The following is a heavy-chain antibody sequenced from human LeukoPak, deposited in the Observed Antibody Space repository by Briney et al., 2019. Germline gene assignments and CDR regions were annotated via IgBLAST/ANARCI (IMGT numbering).Heavy chain of an antibody. V-gene: IGHV1-46*01. Sequence: VASVKVSCKASGYTFTSYYMHWVRQAPGQGLEWMGIINPSGGSTSYAQKFQGRVTITADKSTSTAYMELSSLRSEDTAVYYCASSYYDSSGYHDYWGQGSLVTVSS. CDR3: ASSYYDSSGYHDY. D-gene: IGHD3-22*01. CDR2: INPSGGST. CDR1: GYTFTSYY. J-gene: IGHJ4*02.